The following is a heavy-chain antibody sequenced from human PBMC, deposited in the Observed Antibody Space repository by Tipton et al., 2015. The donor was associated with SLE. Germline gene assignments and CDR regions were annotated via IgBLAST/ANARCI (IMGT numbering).Heavy chain of an antibody. CDR2: VYNSGTS. CDR1: GGSIGNNQ. D-gene: IGHD1-7*01. CDR3: ARAPRAWNYHYALDV. V-gene: IGHV4-4*07. J-gene: IGHJ3*01. Sequence: TLSLTCTVSGGSIGNNQWGWIRQPAGRGLEWIGRVYNSGTSRYNPSLKSRVVVAMDASKNQVSLKLRSVTAADTAVYYCARAPRAWNYHYALDVWGQGTVVTVSS.